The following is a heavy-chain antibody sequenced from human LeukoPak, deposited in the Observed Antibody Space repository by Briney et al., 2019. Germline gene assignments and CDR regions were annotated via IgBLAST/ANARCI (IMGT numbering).Heavy chain of an antibody. V-gene: IGHV5-51*01. D-gene: IGHD6-19*01. CDR1: GYGFTTYW. Sequence: GESLKISCKGSGYGFTTYWIGWVRQMPGKGLEWMGIINPDDSDTRYSPSFQGQVTISADKSISTAYLQWSSLRASDTAMYYCARESSGFDYWGQGTRATVSS. CDR2: INPDDSDT. CDR3: ARESSGFDY. J-gene: IGHJ4*02.